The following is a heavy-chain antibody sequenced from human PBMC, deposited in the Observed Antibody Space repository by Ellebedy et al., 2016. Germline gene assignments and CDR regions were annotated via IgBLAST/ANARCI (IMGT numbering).Heavy chain of an antibody. V-gene: IGHV3-7*01. CDR3: ARGFGTDY. CDR2: IKPDGSEK. Sequence: GESLKISCGASGFTFSSNWMGWVRQAPGKGLEWVANIKPDGSEKYYVDSVKGRFTISRDNAKNSLYLQMDSLRAEDTAVYFCARGFGTDYWGQGTLVTVSS. J-gene: IGHJ4*02. CDR1: GFTFSSNW. D-gene: IGHD3-3*01.